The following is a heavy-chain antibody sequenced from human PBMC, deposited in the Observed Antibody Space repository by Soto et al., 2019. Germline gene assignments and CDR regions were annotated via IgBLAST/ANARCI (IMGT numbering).Heavy chain of an antibody. V-gene: IGHV3-30*18. D-gene: IGHD4-17*01. CDR2: IAYDGNEK. CDR1: GFTFRTHA. CDR3: AKDVGDYVPYYNGMDV. J-gene: IGHJ6*02. Sequence: QVQLVESGGGVVQPGTSLRLSCAASGFTFRTHAMHWVRQAPGKGLEWMAVIAYDGNEKFYADSVKGRFTISRDNSKNALYLQINTLRTKDTAVYYCAKDVGDYVPYYNGMDVWGQGTTVTVSS.